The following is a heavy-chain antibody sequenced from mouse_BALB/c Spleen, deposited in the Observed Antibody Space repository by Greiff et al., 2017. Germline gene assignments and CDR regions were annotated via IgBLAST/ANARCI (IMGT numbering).Heavy chain of an antibody. Sequence: QVQLQQSGAELAKPGASVKMSCKASGYTFTSYWMHWVKQRPGQGLEWIGYINPSTGYTEYNQKFKDKATLTADKSSSTAYMQLSSLTSEDSAVYYCAGTATFFHYWGQGTTLTVSS. CDR1: GYTFTSYW. J-gene: IGHJ2*01. D-gene: IGHD1-2*01. CDR3: AGTATFFHY. V-gene: IGHV1-7*01. CDR2: INPSTGYT.